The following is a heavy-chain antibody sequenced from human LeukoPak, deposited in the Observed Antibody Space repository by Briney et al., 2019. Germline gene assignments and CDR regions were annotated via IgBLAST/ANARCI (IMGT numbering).Heavy chain of an antibody. V-gene: IGHV3-23*01. CDR2: ISANGGET. J-gene: IGHJ4*02. Sequence: GGSLRPSCAASGFTFSIYAMNWVRQAPGKGLEWVSSISANGGETHYADSVKGRFTISRDNSKNTLYLQINNPRVEDTAVYYCAKRYYDFPLDYWGQGTLVTVSS. CDR1: GFTFSIYA. D-gene: IGHD3-3*01. CDR3: AKRYYDFPLDY.